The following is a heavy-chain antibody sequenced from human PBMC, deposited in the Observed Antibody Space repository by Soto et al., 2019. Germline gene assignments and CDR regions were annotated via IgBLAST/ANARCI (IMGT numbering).Heavy chain of an antibody. CDR3: AKNGQPPYYYYGMDV. V-gene: IGHV1-18*01. CDR2: ISGYNGDT. D-gene: IGHD2-8*01. CDR1: GYTCNRYG. Sequence: QGQLVQSGPEVKKPGASVKVSCKASGYTCNRYGISWVRQAPGQGLEWMGWISGYNGDTKYAQKVQGRVTMTIDTSTYTAYMELRSLTSDDTAIYYCAKNGQPPYYYYGMDVWGQGTTVTVSS. J-gene: IGHJ6*02.